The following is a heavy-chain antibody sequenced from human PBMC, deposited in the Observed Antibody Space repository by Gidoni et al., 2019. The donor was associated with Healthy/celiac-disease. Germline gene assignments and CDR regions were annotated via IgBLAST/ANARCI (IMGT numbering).Heavy chain of an antibody. CDR2: IFSTDEK. J-gene: IGHJ5*02. Sequence: VTLKESGPVLVKPTETLTLTCTVSGFSLSNARMGVSWIRQPPGKALEWLAHIFSTDEKSYSTSLKSRLTISKDTSKSQVVLTMTNMDPVDTATYYCARIQTYYDFWSGVNWFDPWGQGTLVTVSS. CDR3: ARIQTYYDFWSGVNWFDP. V-gene: IGHV2-26*01. D-gene: IGHD3-3*01. CDR1: GFSLSNARMG.